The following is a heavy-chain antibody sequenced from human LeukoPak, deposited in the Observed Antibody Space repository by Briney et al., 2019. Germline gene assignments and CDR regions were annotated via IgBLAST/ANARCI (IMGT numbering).Heavy chain of an antibody. V-gene: IGHV2-5*08. CDR1: GGSISSGDYY. CDR3: AHTSGSIPDY. Sequence: TLSPTCTVSGGSISSGDYYWSWIRQPPGKALEWLALIYWDDDKRYSPSLKSRLTITKDTSKNQVVLTMTNLDPVDTATYYCAHTSGSIPDYWGQGTLVTVSS. D-gene: IGHD3-22*01. CDR2: IYWDDDK. J-gene: IGHJ4*02.